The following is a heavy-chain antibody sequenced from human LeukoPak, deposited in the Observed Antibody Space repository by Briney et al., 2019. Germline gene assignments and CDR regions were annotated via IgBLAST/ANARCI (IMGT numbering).Heavy chain of an antibody. Sequence: ASVMVSCKASASTFTAYYFHWVRQAPGQGLEWMGWISPDSGDTNFAQKFQGRVTMTRDTSIRTVYMELSRLRSDDTAIYYCAAGGYYSFLVSWGQGTLVIVSS. CDR1: ASTFTAYY. J-gene: IGHJ5*02. CDR2: ISPDSGDT. CDR3: AAGGYYSFLVS. D-gene: IGHD3-10*01. V-gene: IGHV1-2*02.